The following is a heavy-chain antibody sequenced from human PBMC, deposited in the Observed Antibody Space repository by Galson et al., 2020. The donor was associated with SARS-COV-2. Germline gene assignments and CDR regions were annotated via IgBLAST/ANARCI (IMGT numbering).Heavy chain of an antibody. Sequence: ASVKVSCKVSGYTLTELSMHWVRQAPGKGLEWMGGFDPEDGETIYAQKFQGRVTMTEDTSTDTAYMELSSLRSEDTAVYYCATSPAVTTVGLAPFRAQTANYYYYYGMDVWGQGTTVTVSS. V-gene: IGHV1-24*01. CDR2: FDPEDGET. J-gene: IGHJ6*02. CDR3: ATSPAVTTVGLAPFRAQTANYYYYYGMDV. CDR1: GYTLTELS. D-gene: IGHD4-17*01.